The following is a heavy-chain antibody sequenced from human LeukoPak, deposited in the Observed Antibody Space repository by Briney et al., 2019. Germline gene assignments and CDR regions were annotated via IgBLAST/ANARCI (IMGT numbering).Heavy chain of an antibody. CDR3: AREHTTVTSLLDY. J-gene: IGHJ4*02. CDR1: GFTFNSYG. CDR2: IWYYGNNK. V-gene: IGHV3-33*01. D-gene: IGHD4-17*01. Sequence: GGSLRLSCAASGFTFNSYGIHWVRQAPGKGLEWVAVIWYYGNNKYYADSVKGRFTISRDSSKNTMYLQMNSLRAEDTAVYYCAREHTTVTSLLDYWGQGTLVTVSS.